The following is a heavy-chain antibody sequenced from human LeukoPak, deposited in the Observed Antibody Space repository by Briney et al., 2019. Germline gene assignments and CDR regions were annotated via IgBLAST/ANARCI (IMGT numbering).Heavy chain of an antibody. Sequence: GGSLRLSCAASGFTFSSYAMSWVRQAPGKGLEWVSAISGSGGSTYYADSVKGRFTTSRDNSKNTLYLQMNSLRAEDTAVYYCASSFAGFLTGLIIHLGWFDPWGQGTLVTVSS. V-gene: IGHV3-23*01. CDR3: ASSFAGFLTGLIIHLGWFDP. J-gene: IGHJ5*02. CDR2: ISGSGGST. CDR1: GFTFSSYA. D-gene: IGHD3-9*01.